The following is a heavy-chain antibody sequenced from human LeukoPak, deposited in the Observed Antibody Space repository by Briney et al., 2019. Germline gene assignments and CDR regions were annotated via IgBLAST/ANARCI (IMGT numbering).Heavy chain of an antibody. V-gene: IGHV3-73*01. CDR3: TRDSGTYNWLDP. D-gene: IGHD1-26*01. CDR2: IDKKDNFYAT. CDR1: GFTFSGSA. Sequence: GGSLRLSCAASGFTFSGSAIHWVRQSPGKGLEWVGHIDKKDNFYATTSAASVTGRFTISRDDSKNTAYLQMNSLKTEDTALYYCTRDSGTYNWLDPWGQGTLVTVSS. J-gene: IGHJ5*02.